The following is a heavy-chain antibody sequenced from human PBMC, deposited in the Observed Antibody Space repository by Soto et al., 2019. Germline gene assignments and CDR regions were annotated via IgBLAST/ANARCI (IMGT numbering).Heavy chain of an antibody. J-gene: IGHJ5*02. V-gene: IGHV4-39*01. CDR3: AVVDSTGNWFDP. CDR2: MYYSGST. Sequence: PSETLSLTCPVSGGSISSSDFYWGWLRQTPGKGLEFIGSMYYSGSTYYNPSLKSRLTISVDTSKNQFTLKLISVTAADTAVYYCAVVDSTGNWFDPWGEGALVTVSS. D-gene: IGHD6-25*01. CDR1: GGSISSSDFY.